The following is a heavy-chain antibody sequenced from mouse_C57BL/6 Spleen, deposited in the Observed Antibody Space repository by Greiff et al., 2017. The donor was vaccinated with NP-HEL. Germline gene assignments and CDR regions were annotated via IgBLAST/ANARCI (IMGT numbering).Heavy chain of an antibody. CDR3: ARIRGPFDD. J-gene: IGHJ2*01. CDR1: GYTFTDYY. CDR2: INPNNGGT. Sequence: VQLQQSGPELVKPGASVKISCKASGYTFTDYYMNWVKQSHGKSLEWIGDINPNNGGTSYNQKFKGKATLTVDKSSSTAYMELRSLTSEDSAVYYCARIRGPFDDWGQGTTLTVSS. V-gene: IGHV1-26*01. D-gene: IGHD3-1*01.